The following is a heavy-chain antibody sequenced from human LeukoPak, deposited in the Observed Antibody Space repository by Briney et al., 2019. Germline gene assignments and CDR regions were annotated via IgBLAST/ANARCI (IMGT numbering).Heavy chain of an antibody. D-gene: IGHD3/OR15-3a*01. Sequence: SQTPSLTCAISGDSVSNNSVAWNWIRQSPSRGLEWLGRTYYRSKWYTEYAVSVKSRITLNADTSKNHFSLELNSVTPEDTAVYYCARDRAGLAYWGQGTLVTVSS. CDR3: ARDRAGLAY. V-gene: IGHV6-1*01. J-gene: IGHJ4*02. CDR2: TYYRSKWYT. CDR1: GDSVSNNSVA.